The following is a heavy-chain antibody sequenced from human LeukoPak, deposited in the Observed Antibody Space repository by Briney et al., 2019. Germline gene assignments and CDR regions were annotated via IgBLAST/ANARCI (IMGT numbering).Heavy chain of an antibody. CDR2: IYHSGST. V-gene: IGHV4-30-2*01. J-gene: IGHJ4*02. CDR1: GGSISSGGYS. Sequence: SQTLSLTCAVSGGSISSGGYSWSWLRQPPGKGLEWIGYIYHSGSTYYNPSLKSRVTISVDRSKNQFSLKLSSVTAADTAVYYCARAQDTAMVVFDYWGPGTLVTVSS. CDR3: ARAQDTAMVVFDY. D-gene: IGHD5-18*01.